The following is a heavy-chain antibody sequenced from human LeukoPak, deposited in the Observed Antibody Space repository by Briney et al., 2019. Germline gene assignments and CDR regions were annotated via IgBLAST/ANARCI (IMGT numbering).Heavy chain of an antibody. CDR1: GFTVSSNY. J-gene: IGHJ6*03. CDR2: IYTGGST. CDR3: ASTQHRENYYYMDV. D-gene: IGHD6-13*01. Sequence: GGSLRLSCAASGFTVSSNYMNWVRQTPGKGLEWVSGIYTGGSTFYADSVRGRFTISRDNSKNTVYLQMNSLRAEDTAVYYCASTQHRENYYYMDVWGKGTTVTVSS. V-gene: IGHV3-53*01.